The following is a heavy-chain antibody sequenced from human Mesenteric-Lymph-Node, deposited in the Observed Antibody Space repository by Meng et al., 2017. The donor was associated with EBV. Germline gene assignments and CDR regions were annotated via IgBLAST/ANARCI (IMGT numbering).Heavy chain of an antibody. CDR1: GYTFTDSA. CDR3: ARDWSSVIMNKGNY. CDR2: IDTNTGSP. Sequence: QVQVVQAGAEVKKPGASVKVLCKASGYTFTDSAMNWVRQAPGQGLEWMGWIDTNTGSPTYAQGFTGRFVFSLDTSVSTAYLQITSLKADDSAVYYCARDWSSVIMNKGNYWGQGTLVTVSS. V-gene: IGHV7-4-1*02. J-gene: IGHJ4*02. D-gene: IGHD3-16*01.